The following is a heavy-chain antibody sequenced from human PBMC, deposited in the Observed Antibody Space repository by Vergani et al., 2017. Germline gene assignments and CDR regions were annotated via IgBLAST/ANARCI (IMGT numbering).Heavy chain of an antibody. J-gene: IGHJ4*02. V-gene: IGHV3-15*01. CDR1: GFTFSNAW. Sequence: EVQLVESGGGLVQPGGSLRLSCAASGFTFSNAWMSWVRQAPGKGLEWVGRIKSKTDGGTTDYAAPVKGRFTISRDDSKNTLYLQMNSLKTEDTAVYYCTTDGGLYDYVWGSYRYSRYYFDYWGQGTLVTVSS. CDR3: TTDGGLYDYVWGSYRYSRYYFDY. D-gene: IGHD3-16*02. CDR2: IKSKTDGGTT.